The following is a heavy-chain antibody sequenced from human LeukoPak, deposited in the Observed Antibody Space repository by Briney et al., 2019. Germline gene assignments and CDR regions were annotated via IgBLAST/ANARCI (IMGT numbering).Heavy chain of an antibody. CDR3: AKDKGSSWGDGYNYFDY. CDR2: ISYDGSNK. D-gene: IGHD5-24*01. Sequence: GGSLRLSCAASGFTFSSYWMHWVRQAPGKGLEWVAVISYDGSNKFYADSVKGRFTISRDNSKNTLYLQMNSLRAEDTAVYYCAKDKGSSWGDGYNYFDYWGQGTLVTVSS. J-gene: IGHJ4*02. V-gene: IGHV3-30*18. CDR1: GFTFSSYW.